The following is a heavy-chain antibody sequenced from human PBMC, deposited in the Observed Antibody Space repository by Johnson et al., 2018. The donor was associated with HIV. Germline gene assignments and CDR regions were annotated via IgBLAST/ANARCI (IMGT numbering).Heavy chain of an antibody. V-gene: IGHV3-66*01. CDR2: IYTGGST. CDR3: ARDGDSQQLPLGDAFDV. J-gene: IGHJ3*01. Sequence: EVQLVESGGGLVQPGRSLRLSCTASGFTFGDYTMSWFRQAPGKGLEWVSVIYTGGSTYYADSVRGRFTISRDDSKNTLYLQMNNLRVDDTGVYYCARDGDSQQLPLGDAFDVWGHGTLVTVSS. CDR1: GFTFGDYT. D-gene: IGHD6-13*01.